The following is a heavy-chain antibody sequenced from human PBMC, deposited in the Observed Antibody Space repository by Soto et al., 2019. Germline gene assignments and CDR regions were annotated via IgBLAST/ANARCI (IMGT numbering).Heavy chain of an antibody. CDR3: ARDSSSGLDY. D-gene: IGHD3-22*01. CDR1: GFTFSTSW. J-gene: IGHJ4*02. Sequence: GGSLRLSCVASGFTFSTSWMSWVRQAPGKGLEWVANIKQDGSEKYYVDSVKGRFTISRDNAKNSLFLQMNTLRAEDTAVYYCARDSSSGLDYWRQGTVVTVSS. V-gene: IGHV3-7*04. CDR2: IKQDGSEK.